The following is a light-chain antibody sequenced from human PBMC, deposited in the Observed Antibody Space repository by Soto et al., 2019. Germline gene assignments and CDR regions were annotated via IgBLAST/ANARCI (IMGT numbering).Light chain of an antibody. CDR2: ETS. Sequence: DIHMTQSPSTLSASVGDRVTITCRASQSISIWLAWYQQKPGKAPNLLIYETSSLESGVPSRFSCSGSGTEFTLTISSLEPDDFATYYCQHYNDYSWTFGQGTNVEIK. V-gene: IGKV1-5*03. CDR3: QHYNDYSWT. CDR1: QSISIW. J-gene: IGKJ1*01.